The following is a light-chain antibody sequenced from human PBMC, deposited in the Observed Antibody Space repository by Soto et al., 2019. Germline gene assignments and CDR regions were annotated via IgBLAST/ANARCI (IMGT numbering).Light chain of an antibody. CDR1: SSDVGDYNY. V-gene: IGLV2-14*01. CDR2: DVS. Sequence: QSVLTQPASVSGSPVQSITISCTGTSSDVGDYNYVSWYQQHPGKAPKLMIYDVSNRPSGVSNRFSGSKSGNTASLTISGLQAEDEADYYCSSYTSSNTCVFGTGTKVTVL. J-gene: IGLJ1*01. CDR3: SSYTSSNTCV.